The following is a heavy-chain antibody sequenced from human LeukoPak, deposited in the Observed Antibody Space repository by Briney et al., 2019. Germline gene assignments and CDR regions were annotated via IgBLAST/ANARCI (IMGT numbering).Heavy chain of an antibody. J-gene: IGHJ4*02. CDR3: AKHYMGSSYNHGLDC. Sequence: SETLSLTCTVSGGSISSVNYYWGWIRQPPGKGLEWIGSIYYSGTTYYNPSLKSRVTISVDTSKNQFSLKLSSVTAADTALYYCAKHYMGSSYNHGLDCWGQGTLVTVSS. CDR1: GGSISSVNYY. D-gene: IGHD3-10*01. CDR2: IYYSGTT. V-gene: IGHV4-39*01.